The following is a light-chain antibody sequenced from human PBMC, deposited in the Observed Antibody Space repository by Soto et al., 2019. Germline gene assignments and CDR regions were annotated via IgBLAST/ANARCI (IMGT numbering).Light chain of an antibody. CDR2: DAS. CDR1: QDISNY. V-gene: IGKV1-33*01. CDR3: QQYDNPP. Sequence: DIQMTQSPSSLSASVGDRVTITCQASQDISNYLNWYQQKPGKAPKLLIYDASNLETGVPSRFSGSGSGTDFTFTISSMQPEAIASYYCQQYDNPPFGQGTKVDIK. J-gene: IGKJ5*01.